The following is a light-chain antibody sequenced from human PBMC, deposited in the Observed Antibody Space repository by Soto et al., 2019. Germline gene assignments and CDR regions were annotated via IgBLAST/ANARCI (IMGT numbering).Light chain of an antibody. V-gene: IGKV1-8*01. CDR3: QQYYNYPFT. Sequence: AIRMTQSPSSLSASTGDRVTITCRASQGISSYLAWYQQKPGKAPKLLIYAASTLQSVVPSRFSGSGSGTDFTLTISCLQSEDFATYYCQQYYNYPFTFGGGTKVEIK. J-gene: IGKJ4*01. CDR1: QGISSY. CDR2: AAS.